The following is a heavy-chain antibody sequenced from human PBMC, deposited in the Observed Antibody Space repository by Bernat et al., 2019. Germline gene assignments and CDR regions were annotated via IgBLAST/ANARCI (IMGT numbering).Heavy chain of an antibody. D-gene: IGHD3-3*01. J-gene: IGHJ4*02. V-gene: IGHV3-48*02. CDR2: ISSSSSTI. Sequence: EVQLVESGGGLVQPGGSLRLSCAASGFTFSSYSMNWVRQAPGKGLEWVPYISSSSSTIYYADSVKGRFTISRDNAKNSLYLQMNSLRDEDTAVYYCARDRGPITIFGVAKIDYWGQGTLVTVSS. CDR3: ARDRGPITIFGVAKIDY. CDR1: GFTFSSYS.